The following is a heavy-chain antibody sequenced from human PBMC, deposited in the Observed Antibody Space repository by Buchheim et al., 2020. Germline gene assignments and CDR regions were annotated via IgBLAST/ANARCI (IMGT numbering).Heavy chain of an antibody. CDR3: AKGQFVRKGYFDY. V-gene: IGHV3-23*04. CDR1: GFTFNTYV. CDR2: ISSTGSST. D-gene: IGHD6-6*01. J-gene: IGHJ4*02. Sequence: EVQVVESGGGLVQPGGSLRLSCAASGFTFNTYVMNWVRQAPGKGLQWVSSISSTGSSTYYADSVKGRFTISRDNSKNTLDLQMNSLRADDTAVYYCAKGQFVRKGYFDYWGQGAL.